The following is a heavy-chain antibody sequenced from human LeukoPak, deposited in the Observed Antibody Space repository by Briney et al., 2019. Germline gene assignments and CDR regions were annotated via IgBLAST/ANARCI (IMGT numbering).Heavy chain of an antibody. CDR2: ISAYNGNT. CDR1: GYTFTSYG. CDR3: ARDRVVPAAAKSPWFDP. V-gene: IGHV1-18*01. Sequence: ASVKVSCKASGYTFTSYGISWVRQAPGQGLEWVGWISAYNGNTNYAQKLQGRVTMTTDTSTSTAYMELRSLRSDDTAVYYCARDRVVPAAAKSPWFDPWGQGTLVTVSS. J-gene: IGHJ5*02. D-gene: IGHD2-2*01.